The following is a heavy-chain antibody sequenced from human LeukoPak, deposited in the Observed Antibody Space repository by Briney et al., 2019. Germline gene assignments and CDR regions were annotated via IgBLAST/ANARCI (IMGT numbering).Heavy chain of an antibody. CDR1: GFIFSSYA. D-gene: IGHD4-17*01. V-gene: IGHV3-30*02. CDR3: AKADYGDYGFDY. CDR2: IRYDGSNK. J-gene: IGHJ4*02. Sequence: GGSLRLSCAASGFIFSSYAMSWVRQAPGKGLEWVTFIRYDGSNKYYVDSVKGRFTISRDNSKNTLYLQMNSLRAEDTAVYYCAKADYGDYGFDYWGQGTLVTVSS.